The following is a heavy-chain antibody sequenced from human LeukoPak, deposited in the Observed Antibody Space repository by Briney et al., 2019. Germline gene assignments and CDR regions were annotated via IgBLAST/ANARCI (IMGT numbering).Heavy chain of an antibody. CDR3: ARGYCSSTSCYTLPFDY. CDR1: GFTVSSNY. CDR2: IYSGGST. Sequence: GGSLRLSCAASGFTVSSNYMSWVRQAPGKGLEWVSGIYSGGSTYYADSVKGRFTISRDNSKNTLYLQMNSLRAEDTAVYYCARGYCSSTSCYTLPFDYWGQGTLVTVSS. J-gene: IGHJ4*02. D-gene: IGHD2-2*02. V-gene: IGHV3-66*01.